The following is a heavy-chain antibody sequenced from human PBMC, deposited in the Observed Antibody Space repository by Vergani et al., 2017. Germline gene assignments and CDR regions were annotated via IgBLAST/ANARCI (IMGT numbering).Heavy chain of an antibody. CDR3: ARVGFIAAAGTV. CDR1: GFTFSSYE. V-gene: IGHV3-48*03. D-gene: IGHD6-13*01. CDR2: ISSSGSTI. Sequence: EVQLVESVGGLVQPGGSLRLSCAASGFTFSSYEMNWVRQAPGKGLEWVSYISSSGSTIYYADSVKGRFTISRDNAKNSLYLQMNSLRAEDTAVYYCARVGFIAAAGTVWGQGTLVTVSS. J-gene: IGHJ1*01.